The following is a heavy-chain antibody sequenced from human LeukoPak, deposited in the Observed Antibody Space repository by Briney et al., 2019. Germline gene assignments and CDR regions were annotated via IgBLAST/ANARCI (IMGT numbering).Heavy chain of an antibody. J-gene: IGHJ4*02. Sequence: GAPVKVSCKASGYTFTSYYMHWVRQAPGQGLEWMGIINPSGGSTSYAQKFQGRVTMTRDTSTSTVYMELSSLRSEDTAVYYCAALMTTVVHTFDYWGQGTLVTVSS. CDR3: AALMTTVVHTFDY. CDR1: GYTFTSYY. V-gene: IGHV1-46*01. D-gene: IGHD4-23*01. CDR2: INPSGGST.